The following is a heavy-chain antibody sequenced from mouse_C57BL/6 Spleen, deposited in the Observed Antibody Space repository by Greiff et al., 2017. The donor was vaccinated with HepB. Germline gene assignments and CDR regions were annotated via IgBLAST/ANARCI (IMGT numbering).Heavy chain of an antibody. Sequence: EVKLMESEGGLVQPGSSMKLSCTASGFTFSDYYMAWVRQVPEKGLEWVANINYDGSSTYYLDSLKSRFIISRDNAKNILYLQMSSLKSEDTATYYCARDLITTGFDYWGQGTTLTVSS. J-gene: IGHJ2*01. CDR3: ARDLITTGFDY. CDR1: GFTFSDYY. D-gene: IGHD1-1*01. V-gene: IGHV5-16*01. CDR2: INYDGSST.